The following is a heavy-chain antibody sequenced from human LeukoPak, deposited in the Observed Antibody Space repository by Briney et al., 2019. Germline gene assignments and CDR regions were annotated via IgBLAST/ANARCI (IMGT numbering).Heavy chain of an antibody. Sequence: SETLSLTCTVSGGSISSYYWSWIRRPPGKGLEWIGYIYNSGSTNYNPSLKSRVTMSTDTSKKQISLKLSSVTAADTAVYYCARHYYDSSGYLRSFDHWGQGTLVTISS. CDR2: IYNSGST. D-gene: IGHD3-22*01. V-gene: IGHV4-59*08. CDR3: ARHYYDSSGYLRSFDH. CDR1: GGSISSYY. J-gene: IGHJ4*02.